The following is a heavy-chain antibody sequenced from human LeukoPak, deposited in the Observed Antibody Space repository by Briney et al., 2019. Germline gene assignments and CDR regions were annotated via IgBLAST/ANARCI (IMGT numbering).Heavy chain of an antibody. CDR3: ATGSGLWSPDY. D-gene: IGHD5-18*01. CDR1: GFTFSSYW. J-gene: IGHJ4*02. CDR2: INTDGSST. V-gene: IGHV3-74*01. Sequence: GGSLRLSCAASGFTFSSYWMHWVRQAPRKGLVWVSRINTDGSSTSYADSVKGRFTISRDNAKNRLYVQMNSLRADDTAVYYCATGSGLWSPDYWGQGTLVTVSS.